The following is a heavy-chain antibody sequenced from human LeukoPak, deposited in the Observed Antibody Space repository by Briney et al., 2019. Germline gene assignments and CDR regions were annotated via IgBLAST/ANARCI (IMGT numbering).Heavy chain of an antibody. D-gene: IGHD3-16*01. V-gene: IGHV3-30*18. CDR1: GFTFSSYG. Sequence: PGRSLRLSCAASGFTFSSYGMHWVRQAPGKGLEWVAVISYDGSNKYYADSVKGRFTISRDNSKNTLYLQMNSLRAEDTAAYYCAKDHHSFGGYGMDVWGQGTTVTVSS. CDR2: ISYDGSNK. CDR3: AKDHHSFGGYGMDV. J-gene: IGHJ6*02.